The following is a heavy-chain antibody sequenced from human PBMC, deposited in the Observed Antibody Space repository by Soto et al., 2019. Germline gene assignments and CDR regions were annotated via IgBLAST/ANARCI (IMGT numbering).Heavy chain of an antibody. CDR3: ATRSPAFDY. J-gene: IGHJ4*02. CDR2: IRTNKGNT. CDR1: GYTFTSSG. V-gene: IGHV1-18*01. Sequence: QVQLVQYGPEVKKPGASVKVSCKTSGYTFTSSGISWVRQAPGQGLEWMGWIRTNKGNTNYAQKFQGRVTMTTDTPTSTGYMELRSLRSDDTAVYYCATRSPAFDYWGQGTLVTVSS.